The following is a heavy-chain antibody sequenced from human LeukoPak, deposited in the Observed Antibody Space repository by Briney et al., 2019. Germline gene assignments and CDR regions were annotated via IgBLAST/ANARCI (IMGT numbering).Heavy chain of an antibody. V-gene: IGHV1-18*01. Sequence: ASVTVSCKASGYNFISYGVSWVRQAPGQGLEWMGWISAYNGNTNFAQKVQGRVTMTTDTSTNTAYMELRSLRSDDTAVYYCARGRYSSSPPDYWGQGTLVTVSS. CDR1: GYNFISYG. J-gene: IGHJ4*02. D-gene: IGHD6-13*01. CDR2: ISAYNGNT. CDR3: ARGRYSSSPPDY.